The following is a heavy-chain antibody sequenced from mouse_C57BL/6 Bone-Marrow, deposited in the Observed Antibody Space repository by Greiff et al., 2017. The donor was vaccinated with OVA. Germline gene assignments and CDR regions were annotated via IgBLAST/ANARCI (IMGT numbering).Heavy chain of an antibody. CDR2: IYPGSGST. Sequence: VQLQQPGAELVKPGASVKMSCKASGYTFTSYWITWVKQRPGQGLEWIGDIYPGSGSTNYNEKFKSKATLTVDTSSSTAYMQLSSLTSEDSAVYYCARFTTVVARNWYFDVWGTGTTVTVSS. J-gene: IGHJ1*03. CDR1: GYTFTSYW. D-gene: IGHD1-1*01. V-gene: IGHV1-55*01. CDR3: ARFTTVVARNWYFDV.